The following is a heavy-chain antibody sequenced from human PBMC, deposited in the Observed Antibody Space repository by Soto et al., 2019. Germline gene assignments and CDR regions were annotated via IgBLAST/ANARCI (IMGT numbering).Heavy chain of an antibody. D-gene: IGHD7-27*01. CDR2: ISYDGSHK. Sequence: QEQLVESGGGVVQPGGSLRLSCTASGFTFSTYAIHWFRQAPGRELEWVAVISYDGSHKYYADAVEGRFTISRDNSNNTQYLRMTGRRAEDTPLYYCARYLRKRGESYVRNLDVWGQGTTGTVS. CDR1: GFTFSTYA. J-gene: IGHJ6*02. CDR3: ARYLRKRGESYVRNLDV. V-gene: IGHV3-30-3*01.